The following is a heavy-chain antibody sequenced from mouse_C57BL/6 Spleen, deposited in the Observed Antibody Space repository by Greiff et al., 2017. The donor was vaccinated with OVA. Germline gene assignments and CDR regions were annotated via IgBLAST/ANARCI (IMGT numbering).Heavy chain of an antibody. CDR3: TRRNYYGSSGFDY. J-gene: IGHJ2*01. D-gene: IGHD1-1*01. Sequence: QVQLQQSGAELVRPGASVTLSCKASGYTFTDYEMHWVKQTPVHGLEWIGAIDPETGGTAYNQKFKGKAILTADKSSSTAYMELRSLTSEDSAVYYCTRRNYYGSSGFDYWGQGTTLTVS. CDR1: GYTFTDYE. V-gene: IGHV1-15*01. CDR2: IDPETGGT.